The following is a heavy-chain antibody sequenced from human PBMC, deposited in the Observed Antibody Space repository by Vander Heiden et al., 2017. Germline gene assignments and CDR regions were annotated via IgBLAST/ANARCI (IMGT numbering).Heavy chain of an antibody. CDR3: ARVRRAFDWFDY. Sequence: EVQLVESGGGLVQPGGSLRLPCAASGFTFSSYWMHWVRQAPGKGLVLVSRINSDGSSTSYADSVKGRFTISRDNAKNTLYLQMNSLRAEDTAVYYCARVRRAFDWFDYWGQGTLVTVSS. V-gene: IGHV3-74*01. J-gene: IGHJ4*02. D-gene: IGHD3-9*01. CDR2: INSDGSST. CDR1: GFTFSSYW.